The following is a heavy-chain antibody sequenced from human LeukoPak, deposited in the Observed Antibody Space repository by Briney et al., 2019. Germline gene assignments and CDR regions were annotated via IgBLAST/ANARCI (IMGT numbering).Heavy chain of an antibody. Sequence: GGSLRLSCAASGFTFSSYSMNWVRQAPGKGLEWVSAISSGSDRTNYGRSVKGRFTISRDNANNFLYLQMDSLRAEDTAVYYCATETNGRHYDYWGQGTLLTVSS. CDR2: ISSGSDRT. V-gene: IGHV3-21*06. CDR3: ATETNGRHYDY. CDR1: GFTFSSYS. D-gene: IGHD1-14*01. J-gene: IGHJ4*02.